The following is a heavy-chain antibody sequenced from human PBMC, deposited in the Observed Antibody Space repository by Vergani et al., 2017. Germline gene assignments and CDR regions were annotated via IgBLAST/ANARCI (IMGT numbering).Heavy chain of an antibody. Sequence: EVQLVQSGAEVKKPGESLKISCKGSGYSFTSYWIGWVRQMPGKGLEWMGIIYPGDSDTRDSPSFQGQVTISADKSISAAYLQWSSLKASDTAMYYWARRYGSSWYRGDAFDIWGQGTMVTVSS. V-gene: IGHV5-51*01. CDR2: IYPGDSDT. J-gene: IGHJ3*02. CDR3: ARRYGSSWYRGDAFDI. CDR1: GYSFTSYW. D-gene: IGHD6-13*01.